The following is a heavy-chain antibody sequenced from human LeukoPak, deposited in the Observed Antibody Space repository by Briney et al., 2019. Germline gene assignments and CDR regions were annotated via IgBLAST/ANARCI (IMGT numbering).Heavy chain of an antibody. V-gene: IGHV1-18*04. CDR1: GYTFTGYY. J-gene: IGHJ4*02. Sequence: ASVKVSCKASGYTFTGYYMHWVRQAPGQGLAWMGWISAYNGNTNYAQKLQGRVTMTTDTSTSTAYMELRSLRSDDTAVYYCARESSDYYDSTLDYWGQGTLVTVSS. D-gene: IGHD3-22*01. CDR2: ISAYNGNT. CDR3: ARESSDYYDSTLDY.